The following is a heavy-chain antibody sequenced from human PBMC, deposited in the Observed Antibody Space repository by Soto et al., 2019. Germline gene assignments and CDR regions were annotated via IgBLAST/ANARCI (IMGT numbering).Heavy chain of an antibody. V-gene: IGHV5-10-1*01. CDR1: GYSFTSYW. Sequence: GESLKCSCQGSGYSFTSYWIGWVRQRPGKGLEWMGRINPSDSYTTYSPSFQGHVTISTNKSFSTAYPKWSGLKDSDTAMYSCARLGYCTGTSCYTFDPWGQGTLVTVSS. J-gene: IGHJ5*02. CDR3: ARLGYCTGTSCYTFDP. D-gene: IGHD2-2*02. CDR2: INPSDSYT.